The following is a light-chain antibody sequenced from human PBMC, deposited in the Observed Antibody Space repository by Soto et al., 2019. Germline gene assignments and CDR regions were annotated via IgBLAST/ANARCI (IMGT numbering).Light chain of an antibody. J-gene: IGKJ3*01. Sequence: DVVMTQSPLSLPVTLGQPASISCRSSQSLVHSDGDTYLIWFQQRPGQSPRRLIYKVSNRDSGVPDRFSGSGSGTDFTLTISRVEAEDVGIYYCMQDTHWPFTFGPGTKVDIK. CDR1: QSLVHSDGDTY. CDR3: MQDTHWPFT. V-gene: IGKV2-30*02. CDR2: KVS.